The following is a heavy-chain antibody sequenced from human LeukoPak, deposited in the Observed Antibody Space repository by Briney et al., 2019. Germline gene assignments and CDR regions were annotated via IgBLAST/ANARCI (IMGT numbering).Heavy chain of an antibody. V-gene: IGHV3-11*04. J-gene: IGHJ6*03. D-gene: IGHD1-26*01. CDR3: ARDPYSGGYGDYYYYYMDL. Sequence: GRSLRLSCAASGFTFNDYYMSWIRQAPGKGLEWVSYISSSGNTIYYADSVKGRFTISRDNAKNSLYLQMNSLRAEDTAVYYCARDPYSGGYGDYYYYYMDLWGQGTTVTISS. CDR1: GFTFNDYY. CDR2: ISSSGNTI.